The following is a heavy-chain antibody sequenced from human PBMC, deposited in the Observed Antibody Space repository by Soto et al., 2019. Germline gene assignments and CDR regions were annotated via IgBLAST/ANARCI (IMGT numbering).Heavy chain of an antibody. CDR2: IYYSGST. V-gene: IGHV4-59*08. J-gene: IGHJ6*03. D-gene: IGHD4-4*01. CDR1: GGSISSYY. CDR3: ARHVTTSYYYNYMDV. Sequence: SETLSLTCTVSGGSISSYYWSWIRQPPGKGLEWIGYIYYSGSTNYNPSLKSRVTISVDTSKNQFSLKLSSVTAADTAVYYCARHVTTSYYYNYMDVWGKGTTVTVSS.